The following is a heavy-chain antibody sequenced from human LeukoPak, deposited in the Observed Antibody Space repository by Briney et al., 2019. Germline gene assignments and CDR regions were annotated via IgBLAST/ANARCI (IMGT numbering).Heavy chain of an antibody. V-gene: IGHV4-39*07. J-gene: IGHJ4*02. D-gene: IGHD4-17*01. CDR2: IYYSGST. Sequence: SETLSLTCTVSGGSISSSSYYWGWIRQPPGKGLEWIGSIYYSGSTYYNPSLKSRATISVDTSKKQFSLNLTSVTAADTAVYYCARGEDGTGDYRPTYFDSWGQGTLVTVSS. CDR3: ARGEDGTGDYRPTYFDS. CDR1: GGSISSSSYY.